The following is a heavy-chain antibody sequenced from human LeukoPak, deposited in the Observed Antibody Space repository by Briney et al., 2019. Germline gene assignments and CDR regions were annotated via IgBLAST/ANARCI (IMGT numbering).Heavy chain of an antibody. CDR2: ISYDGSNK. CDR1: GFTFSSYC. Sequence: GRSLRLSCADSGFTFSSYCMHWVRQAPGKGLEWVAVISYDGSNKYYADSVKGRFTISRDNSKNTLYLQMNSLRAEDTAVYYCAKEGTPVGYYYDSSGYYYLGYWGQGTLVTVSS. V-gene: IGHV3-30*18. J-gene: IGHJ4*02. D-gene: IGHD3-22*01. CDR3: AKEGTPVGYYYDSSGYYYLGY.